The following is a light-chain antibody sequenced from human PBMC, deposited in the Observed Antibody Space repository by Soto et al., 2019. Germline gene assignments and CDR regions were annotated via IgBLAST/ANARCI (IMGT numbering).Light chain of an antibody. CDR3: QQYNNWPPWT. J-gene: IGKJ1*01. V-gene: IGKV3-15*01. CDR2: GAS. Sequence: EIVLTQSPGTLSLSPMEIATLSFMASQTVRRSYLAWYQQKPGQSPRLLIYGASTRATGIPARFSGSGSGTEFTLTISSLQSEDFAVYYCQQYNNWPPWTFGQGTKVDI. CDR1: QTVRRSY.